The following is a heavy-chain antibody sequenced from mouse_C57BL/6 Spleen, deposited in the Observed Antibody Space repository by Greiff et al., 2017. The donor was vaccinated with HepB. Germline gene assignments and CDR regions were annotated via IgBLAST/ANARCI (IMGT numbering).Heavy chain of an antibody. CDR2: ISDGGSYT. Sequence: GGGLVKPGGSLKLSCAASGFTFSSYAMSWVRQTPEKRLEWVATISDGGSYTYYPDNVKGRFTISRDNAKNNLYLQMSHLKSEDTAMYYCARDFTGYFDVWGTGTTVTVSS. CDR1: GFTFSSYA. V-gene: IGHV5-4*01. CDR3: ARDFTGYFDV. J-gene: IGHJ1*03. D-gene: IGHD1-1*01.